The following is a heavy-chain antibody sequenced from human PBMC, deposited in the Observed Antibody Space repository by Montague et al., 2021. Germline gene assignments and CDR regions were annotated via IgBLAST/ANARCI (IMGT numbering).Heavy chain of an antibody. J-gene: IGHJ3*02. CDR3: ARDSPVVEPWVGEHKGAFDI. D-gene: IGHD3-10*01. Sequence: SETLSLTCSVSGDSISSYEYYWTWIRQPAGRGLEWIGRVYRRGDTNTNPSLRSRLTLSVDTSKNHFSLTLTSVTAADTAVCFCARDSPVVEPWVGEHKGAFDIWDQGTMVTVSS. CDR1: GDSISSYEYY. CDR2: VYRRGDT. V-gene: IGHV4-4*07.